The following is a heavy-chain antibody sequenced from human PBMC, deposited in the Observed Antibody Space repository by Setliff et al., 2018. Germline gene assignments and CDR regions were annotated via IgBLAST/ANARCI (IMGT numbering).Heavy chain of an antibody. CDR1: GGSISSSSYY. J-gene: IGHJ4*02. CDR3: ARVRWELYFDY. Sequence: PSETLSLTCTVSGGSISSSSYYWGWIRQPPGKGLEWIGSIYYSGSTYYNPSLKSRVTISVDTSKNQVSLKLSSVTAADTAVYYCARVRWELYFDYWGQGTLVTVSS. V-gene: IGHV4-39*07. D-gene: IGHD1-26*01. CDR2: IYYSGST.